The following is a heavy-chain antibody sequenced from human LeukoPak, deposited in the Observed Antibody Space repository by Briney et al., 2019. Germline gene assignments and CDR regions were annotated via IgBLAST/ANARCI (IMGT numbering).Heavy chain of an antibody. Sequence: GGSLRLSCAPPEFTFISYGMNWARQPPGKGLEWVPVISYDGSNKYYADSVKGRFTISRDNSKNTLYLQMNSLRAEDTAVYYCAKDGFDYGDYVGNYFDYWGQGTLVTVSS. V-gene: IGHV3-30*18. CDR3: AKDGFDYGDYVGNYFDY. D-gene: IGHD4-17*01. J-gene: IGHJ4*02. CDR2: ISYDGSNK. CDR1: EFTFISYG.